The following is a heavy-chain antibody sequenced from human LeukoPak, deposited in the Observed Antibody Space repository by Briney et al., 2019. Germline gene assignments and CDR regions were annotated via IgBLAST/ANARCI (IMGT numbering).Heavy chain of an antibody. D-gene: IGHD6-13*01. CDR3: ARYSSSWKGSFDY. J-gene: IGHJ4*02. CDR2: TYHSGST. CDR1: GGSISSGGYS. Sequence: SQTLSLTCAVSGGSISSGGYSWSWIRQPPGKGLEWIGYTYHSGSTYYNPSLKSRVTISVDRSKNQFSLKLSSVTAADTAVYYCARYSSSWKGSFDYWGQGTLVTVSS. V-gene: IGHV4-30-2*01.